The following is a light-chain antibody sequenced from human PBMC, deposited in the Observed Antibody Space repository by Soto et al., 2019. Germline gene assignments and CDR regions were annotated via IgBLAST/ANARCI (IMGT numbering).Light chain of an antibody. V-gene: IGKV1-5*01. CDR3: QHYNNYSA. J-gene: IGKJ4*01. CDR1: QSISSW. CDR2: DAS. Sequence: DIQMTQSPSTLSASVGDRVTITCRASQSISSWLAWYQQKPGKAPKLLIYDASSLESGVPSRFSGSGSGTEFTLTISSLQPDDFATYYCQHYNNYSAFGGGTKVDIK.